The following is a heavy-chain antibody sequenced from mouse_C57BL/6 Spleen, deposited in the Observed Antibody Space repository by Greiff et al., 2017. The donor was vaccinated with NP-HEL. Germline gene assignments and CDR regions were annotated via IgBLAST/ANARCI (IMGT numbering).Heavy chain of an antibody. Sequence: EVKLMESGGGLVKPGGSLKLSCAASGFTFSDYGMHWVRQAPEKGLEWVAYISSGSSTIYYADTVKGRFTISRDNAKNTLFLQMTSLRSEDTAMYYCANYYGSSYDYYAMDYWGQGTSVTVSS. D-gene: IGHD1-1*01. J-gene: IGHJ4*01. V-gene: IGHV5-17*01. CDR3: ANYYGSSYDYYAMDY. CDR2: ISSGSSTI. CDR1: GFTFSDYG.